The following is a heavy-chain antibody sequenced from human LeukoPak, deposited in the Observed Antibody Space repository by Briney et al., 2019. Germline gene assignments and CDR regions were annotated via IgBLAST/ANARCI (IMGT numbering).Heavy chain of an antibody. CDR1: GFTFSSYE. Sequence: GGSLRLSCAASGFTFSSYEMNWVRQAPGKGLEWVSGISGSGGSTNYADSVKGRFTISRDNSKNTVYLQMNSLRVEDTAVYYCAKEMVSGSYQFDCWGQGTLVTVSS. J-gene: IGHJ4*02. D-gene: IGHD1-26*01. CDR3: AKEMVSGSYQFDC. V-gene: IGHV3-23*01. CDR2: ISGSGGST.